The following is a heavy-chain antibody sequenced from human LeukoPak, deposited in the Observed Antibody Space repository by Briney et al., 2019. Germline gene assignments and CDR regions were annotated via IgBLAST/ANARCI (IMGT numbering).Heavy chain of an antibody. J-gene: IGHJ6*02. Sequence: ASVKVSCKASGYTFTSYAMNWVRQAPGQGLEWMGWINTNTGNPTYAQGFTGRFVFSLDTSVSTAYLQISSLKAEDTAVYYCARGGQLLLGGWDYYYGMDVWGQGTTVTVSS. CDR3: ARGGQLLLGGWDYYYGMDV. CDR1: GYTFTSYA. CDR2: INTNTGNP. D-gene: IGHD2-15*01. V-gene: IGHV7-4-1*02.